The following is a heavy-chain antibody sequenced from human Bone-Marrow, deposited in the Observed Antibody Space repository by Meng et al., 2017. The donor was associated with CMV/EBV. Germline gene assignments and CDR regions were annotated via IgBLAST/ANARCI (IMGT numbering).Heavy chain of an antibody. CDR3: AKGPTDFWSGYYIVS. CDR1: GFTFSSYA. CDR2: IWYDGSNE. V-gene: IGHV3-33*06. J-gene: IGHJ5*02. D-gene: IGHD3-3*01. Sequence: LSLTCAASGFTFSSYAMHWVRQAPGKGLQWVALIWYDGSNEYYADSVQGRFSISRDNSKNTLYLQMNSLRAEDTAVYYCAKGPTDFWSGYYIVSWGQGTLVTVSS.